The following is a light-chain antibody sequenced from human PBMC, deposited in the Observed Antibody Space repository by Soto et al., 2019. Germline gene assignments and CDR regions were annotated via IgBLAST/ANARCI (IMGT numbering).Light chain of an antibody. Sequence: TQSPATLSFSPLARPTLSCSASQSVTSNLAWYQQKAGQAPRLLIYGASTRATGIPARFSGSGSGTEFTLTISSLQSEDFAVYYCQQYNNWPPITFGQGTRLEIK. CDR2: GAS. CDR3: QQYNNWPPIT. J-gene: IGKJ5*01. CDR1: QSVTSN. V-gene: IGKV3-15*01.